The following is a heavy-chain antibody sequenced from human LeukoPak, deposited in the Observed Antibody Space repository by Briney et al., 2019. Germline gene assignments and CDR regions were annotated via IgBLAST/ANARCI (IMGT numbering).Heavy chain of an antibody. V-gene: IGHV1-2*02. Sequence: ASVKVSCKASGYTFTDYYMHWVRQAPGQGFEWVGWSNPNDGDTYYAQKFQGRVTMTRDTSISTAHMEVSRLRSDDTAVYYCARANFLYCSSTSCLFDYWGQGTLVTVSS. CDR2: SNPNDGDT. J-gene: IGHJ4*02. D-gene: IGHD2-2*01. CDR3: ARANFLYCSSTSCLFDY. CDR1: GYTFTDYY.